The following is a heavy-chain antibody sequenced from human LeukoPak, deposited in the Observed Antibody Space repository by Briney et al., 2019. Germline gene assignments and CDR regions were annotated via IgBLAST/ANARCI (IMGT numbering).Heavy chain of an antibody. CDR1: GGSISSSSYY. CDR2: IYYSGST. J-gene: IGHJ3*02. CDR3: ARRRDYYDSSGGGAFDI. Sequence: SETLSLTCTVSGGSISSSSYYWGWIRQPPGKGLEWIGSIYYSGSTCYNPSLKSRVTISVDTSKNQFSLKLSSVTAADTAVYYCARRRDYYDSSGGGAFDIWGQGTMVTVSS. V-gene: IGHV4-39*01. D-gene: IGHD3-22*01.